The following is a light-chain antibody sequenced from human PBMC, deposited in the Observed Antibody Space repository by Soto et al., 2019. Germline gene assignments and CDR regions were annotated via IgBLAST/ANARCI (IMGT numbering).Light chain of an antibody. J-gene: IGKJ5*01. Sequence: EIVLTQSPATLSLSPGERATLSCRASQSVSSYLAWYQQKPGQAPRLLIYDASNRATGIPARFSGSGSGTDFTLTINSLESEDFAVYYCQQRSSWPLTFGQGTRLHLK. CDR1: QSVSSY. CDR3: QQRSSWPLT. CDR2: DAS. V-gene: IGKV3-11*01.